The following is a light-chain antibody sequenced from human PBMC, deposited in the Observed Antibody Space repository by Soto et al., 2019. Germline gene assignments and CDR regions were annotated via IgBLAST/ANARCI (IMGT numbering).Light chain of an antibody. V-gene: IGLV1-44*01. CDR2: SNN. CDR3: APWDDSLNAYVL. CDR1: TSNIGSNT. Sequence: QSVLTQPPSASGTPGQRVTISCSGSTSNIGSNTVNWYQHFPGTAPKLLIYSNNERPSGVPDRFSGSKSGTSASLAISGLQSEDEADYYCAPWDDSLNAYVLFGGGTKLPS. J-gene: IGLJ2*01.